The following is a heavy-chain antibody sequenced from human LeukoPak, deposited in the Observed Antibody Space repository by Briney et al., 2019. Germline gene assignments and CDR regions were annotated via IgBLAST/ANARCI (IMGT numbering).Heavy chain of an antibody. J-gene: IGHJ4*02. V-gene: IGHV3-21*01. CDR1: GFTFSSYS. CDR2: ISSSNSYI. Sequence: GGPLRLSCAASGFTFSSYSMNWVRQAPGKGLEWVSSISSSNSYIYYADSVKGRFTISRDNAKNSLYLQMNSLRAEDTAVYYCARDGIVGATAFDYWGQGTLVTVSS. CDR3: ARDGIVGATAFDY. D-gene: IGHD1-26*01.